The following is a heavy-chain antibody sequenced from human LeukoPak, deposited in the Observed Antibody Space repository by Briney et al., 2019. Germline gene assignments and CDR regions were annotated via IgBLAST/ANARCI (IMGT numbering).Heavy chain of an antibody. Sequence: GASVKVSCKASGYIFTSYAMHWVRQAPGQRLEWMGWINAGNGNTKYSQKFQGRVTITRDTSASTAYMELSRLRSDDTAVYYCARDGGTIFGVVIRSQLDYWGQGTLVTVSS. CDR2: INAGNGNT. CDR1: GYIFTSYA. V-gene: IGHV1-3*01. J-gene: IGHJ4*02. CDR3: ARDGGTIFGVVIRSQLDY. D-gene: IGHD3-3*01.